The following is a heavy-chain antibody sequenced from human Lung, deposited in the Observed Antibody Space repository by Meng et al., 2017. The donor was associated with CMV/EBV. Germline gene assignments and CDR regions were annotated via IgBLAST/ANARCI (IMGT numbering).Heavy chain of an antibody. D-gene: IGHD2-2*02. CDR3: AIFQDIVVVPAAIPYYFDY. Sequence: GGSLRLXCAASGFTFSSYEMNWVRQAPGKGLEWVSYISSSGSTIYYADSVKGRFTISRDNAKNSLYLQMNSLRAEDTAVYYCAIFQDIVVVPAAIPYYFDYWGQGTLVXVSS. J-gene: IGHJ4*02. CDR2: ISSSGSTI. V-gene: IGHV3-48*03. CDR1: GFTFSSYE.